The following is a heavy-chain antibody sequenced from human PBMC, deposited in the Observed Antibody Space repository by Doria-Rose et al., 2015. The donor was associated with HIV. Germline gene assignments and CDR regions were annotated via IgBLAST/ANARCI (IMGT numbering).Heavy chain of an antibody. J-gene: IGHJ4*02. CDR1: GVSLSSPGMG. Sequence: QVQLVHSGPVLVKPTETLTLTCTVSGVSLSSPGMGVSWIRQPPGKALEWLANIFSDDERSYKTSLKSRLTISRGTSKSQVVLTMTDMDPVDTATYYCARIKSSRWYHKYYFDFWGQGTLVIVSA. D-gene: IGHD6-13*01. CDR3: ARIKSSRWYHKYYFDF. CDR2: IFSDDER. V-gene: IGHV2-26*01.